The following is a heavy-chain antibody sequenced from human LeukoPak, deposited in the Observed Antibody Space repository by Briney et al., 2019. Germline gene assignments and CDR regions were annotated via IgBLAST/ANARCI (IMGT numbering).Heavy chain of an antibody. CDR3: ARVWDYGDYVVDP. CDR2: IYYSGST. Sequence: SETLSLTCTVSGGSISSGDYYWSWIRQPPGKGLEWIGYIYYSGSTYYNPSLKSRVTISVDTSKNQFSLKLSSVTAADTAVYYCARVWDYGDYVVDPWGQGTLVTVSS. V-gene: IGHV4-30-4*01. J-gene: IGHJ5*02. CDR1: GGSISSGDYY. D-gene: IGHD4-17*01.